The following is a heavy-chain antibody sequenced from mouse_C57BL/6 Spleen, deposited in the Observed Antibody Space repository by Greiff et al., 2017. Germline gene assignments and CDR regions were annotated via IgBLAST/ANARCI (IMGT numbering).Heavy chain of an antibody. CDR2: IDPEDGDT. CDR3: TKGDYYGSYAMDY. Sequence: EVQLQQSGAELVRPGASVKLSCTASGFNIKDYYMHWVKQRPEQGLEWIGRIDPEDGDTEYAPKFQGKATMTADTSSNTAYLQLSSLTSEDTAVYYCTKGDYYGSYAMDYWGQGTSVTVSS. CDR1: GFNIKDYY. D-gene: IGHD1-1*01. J-gene: IGHJ4*01. V-gene: IGHV14-1*01.